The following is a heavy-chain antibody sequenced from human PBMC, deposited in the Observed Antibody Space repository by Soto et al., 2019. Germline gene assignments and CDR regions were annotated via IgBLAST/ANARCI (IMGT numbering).Heavy chain of an antibody. CDR3: AKGRIAVAGTGSHYYYGMDV. J-gene: IGHJ6*02. CDR2: ISSSSSYT. Sequence: QVQLVESGGGLVKPGGSLRHSCAASGFTFSDYYMSWIRQAPGKGLEWVSYISSSSSYTNYADSVKGRFTISRDNAKNSLYLQMNSLRAEDTAVYYCAKGRIAVAGTGSHYYYGMDVWGQGTTVTVSS. CDR1: GFTFSDYY. V-gene: IGHV3-11*06. D-gene: IGHD6-19*01.